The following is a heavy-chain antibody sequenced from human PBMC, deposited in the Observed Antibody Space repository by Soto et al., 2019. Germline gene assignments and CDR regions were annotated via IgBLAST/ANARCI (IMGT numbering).Heavy chain of an antibody. D-gene: IGHD1-7*01. CDR3: VSGGISRNYAGYLLDL. CDR2: LYSGDSDT. J-gene: IGHJ4*02. V-gene: IGHV5-51*01. CDR1: GYRVNNYG. Sequence: VESLRIGCRASGYRVNNYGSRCVLQMPGKGLDWMAILYSGDSDTRYSPSFQGQVNISVDKSIRPAYLQWSSLKASDTALYFCVSGGISRNYAGYLLDLRGLATL.